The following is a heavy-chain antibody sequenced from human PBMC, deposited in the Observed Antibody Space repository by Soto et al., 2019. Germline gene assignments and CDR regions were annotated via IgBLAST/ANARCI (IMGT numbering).Heavy chain of an antibody. Sequence: PSETMSLTCPVSGGTISSGGYYWSWNRQPTGKGLEWIGYIYYSGSTYYNTSLKSRVTISVETSKNLVSLKRSSVTAAATAVYYGARESLGYSGYWLWGQGTLDTACS. D-gene: IGHD5-12*01. J-gene: IGHJ4*02. CDR3: ARESLGYSGYWL. CDR2: IYYSGST. V-gene: IGHV4-30-4*01. CDR1: GGTISSGGYY.